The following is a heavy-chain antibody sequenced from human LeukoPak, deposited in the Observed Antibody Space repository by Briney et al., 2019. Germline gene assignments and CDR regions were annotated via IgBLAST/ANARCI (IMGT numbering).Heavy chain of an antibody. CDR3: ARVYVNSGSYYRPLHYFDY. CDR1: GGSISSGGYY. D-gene: IGHD3-10*01. Sequence: KPSETLSLTCTVSGGSISSGGYYWSWIRQHPGKGLEWIGYIYYSGSTYYNPSLKSRVTISVDTSKNQFSLKLSSVTAADTTVYYCARVYVNSGSYYRPLHYFDYWGQGTLVTVSS. J-gene: IGHJ4*02. CDR2: IYYSGST. V-gene: IGHV4-31*03.